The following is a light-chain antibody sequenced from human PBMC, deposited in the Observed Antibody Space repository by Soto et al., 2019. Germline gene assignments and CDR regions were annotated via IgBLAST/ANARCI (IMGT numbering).Light chain of an antibody. CDR3: QKYDSAPLT. J-gene: IGKJ4*01. CDR2: TAS. CDR1: QGISNS. Sequence: DIQMTQSPSSLSASVGDRVTITCRASQGISNSLAWYQQKPGKVPKLLIYTASTLHSGVPSRFTGRGFGSDFSLTITSLQSEDAATYYCQKYDSAPLTFGGGTRVEIK. V-gene: IGKV1-27*01.